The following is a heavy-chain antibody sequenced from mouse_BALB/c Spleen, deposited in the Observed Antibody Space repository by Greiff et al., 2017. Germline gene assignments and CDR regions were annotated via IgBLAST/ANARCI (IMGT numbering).Heavy chain of an antibody. CDR2: IRLKSNNYAT. D-gene: IGHD3-1*01. J-gene: IGHJ1*01. CDR1: GFTFSNYW. CDR3: TRTARAPGYFDV. V-gene: IGHV6-6*02. Sequence: EVQGVESGGGLVQPGGSMKLSCVASGFTFSNYWMNWVRQSPEKGLEWVAEIRLKSNNYATHYAESVKGRFTISRDDSKSSVYLQMNNLRAEDTGIYYCTRTARAPGYFDVWGAGTTVTVSS.